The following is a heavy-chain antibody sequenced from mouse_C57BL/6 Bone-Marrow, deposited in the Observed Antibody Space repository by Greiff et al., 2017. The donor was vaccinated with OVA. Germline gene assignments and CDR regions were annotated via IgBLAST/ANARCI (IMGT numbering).Heavy chain of an antibody. J-gene: IGHJ4*01. Sequence: QVQLQQSGAELAKPGASVKLSCKASGYTFTSYWMHWVKQRPGQGLEWIGYINPSSGYTKYNQKFKDKATLTADNSSSTAYMQLSSLTYEDSAVYYCASPPLEDGSPDYYAMDYWGQGTSVSVSS. CDR1: GYTFTSYW. D-gene: IGHD1-1*01. CDR2: INPSSGYT. CDR3: ASPPLEDGSPDYYAMDY. V-gene: IGHV1-7*01.